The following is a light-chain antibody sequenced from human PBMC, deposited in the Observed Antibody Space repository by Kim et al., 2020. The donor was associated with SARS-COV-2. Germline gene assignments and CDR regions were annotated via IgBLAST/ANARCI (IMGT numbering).Light chain of an antibody. CDR3: QQSYSTLIT. V-gene: IGKV1-39*01. Sequence: ASVGDRVTITCRASQSISSYLNWYQQKPGKAPKVLIYAASSLQSGVPSRFSGSGSGTDFTLTISSLQPEDFATYYCQQSYSTLITFGQGTRLEIK. J-gene: IGKJ5*01. CDR2: AAS. CDR1: QSISSY.